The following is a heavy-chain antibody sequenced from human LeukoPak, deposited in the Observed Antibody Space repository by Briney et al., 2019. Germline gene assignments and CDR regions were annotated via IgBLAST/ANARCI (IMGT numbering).Heavy chain of an antibody. Sequence: ASVKVSCKASGYTFTSYGISWVRQAPGQGLEWMGWISAYNGNTNYAQKLQGRVTMTRDTSISTAYMDLSRLRSDDTAVYYCARVRNIVAADFDYWGQGTLVTVSS. V-gene: IGHV1-18*01. CDR3: ARVRNIVAADFDY. CDR1: GYTFTSYG. J-gene: IGHJ4*02. CDR2: ISAYNGNT. D-gene: IGHD6-13*01.